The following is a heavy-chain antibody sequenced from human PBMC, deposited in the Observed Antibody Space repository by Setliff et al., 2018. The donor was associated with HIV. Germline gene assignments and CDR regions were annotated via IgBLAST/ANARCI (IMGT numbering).Heavy chain of an antibody. CDR1: GDSVSSNNST. Sequence: PSQTLSLTCAISGDSVSSNNSTWNWIRQSPSRGLEWLGRTYYRSKWINNYALSVKSRITINPDTSKNQFSLQLNSVTAADTALYYCARGGGVYNWFDPWGQGTLVTVSS. J-gene: IGHJ5*02. V-gene: IGHV6-1*01. CDR2: TYYRSKWIN. CDR3: ARGGGVYNWFDP. D-gene: IGHD3-10*01.